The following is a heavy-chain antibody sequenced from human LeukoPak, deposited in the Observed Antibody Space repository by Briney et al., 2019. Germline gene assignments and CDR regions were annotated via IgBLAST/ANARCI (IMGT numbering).Heavy chain of an antibody. CDR2: IYSGGNT. V-gene: IGHV3-53*01. CDR1: GFTVSSNY. D-gene: IGHD1-14*01. CDR3: ARGSKGEPDFGY. Sequence: GSLRLSCAASGFTVSSNYMSWVRQAPGKGLEWVSVIYSGGNTYYADSVKGRFTISRDNSKNMLYLQMNSLRAEDTAVYYCARGSKGEPDFGYWGQGTLVTVSS. J-gene: IGHJ4*02.